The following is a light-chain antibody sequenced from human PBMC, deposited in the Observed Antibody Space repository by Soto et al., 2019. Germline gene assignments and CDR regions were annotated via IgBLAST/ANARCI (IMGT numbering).Light chain of an antibody. CDR1: SSNIGATYD. V-gene: IGLV1-40*01. Sequence: QAVVTQPPSVSGAPGQGVTISCTGSSSNIGATYDVHWYQQLPGTAPKLLIYAYTNRPSGVPDRFSGSKSDTSASLAITGLQAEDEAEYYCQSYDSSLRAWVFGGGTKVTVL. J-gene: IGLJ3*02. CDR3: QSYDSSLRAWV. CDR2: AYT.